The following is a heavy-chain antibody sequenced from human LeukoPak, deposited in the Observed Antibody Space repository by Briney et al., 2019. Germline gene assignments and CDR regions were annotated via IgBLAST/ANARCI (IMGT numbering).Heavy chain of an antibody. D-gene: IGHD3-10*01. Sequence: GSLRLSCAASGVSFRDYYMSWIRQAPGKGLEWVANIKQDGSEKYYVDSVKGRFTISRDNAKNSLYLQMNSLRAEDTAVYYCARVNYYGSGSYGDFDYWGQGTLVTVSS. V-gene: IGHV3-7*01. CDR2: IKQDGSEK. J-gene: IGHJ4*02. CDR3: ARVNYYGSGSYGDFDY. CDR1: GVSFRDYY.